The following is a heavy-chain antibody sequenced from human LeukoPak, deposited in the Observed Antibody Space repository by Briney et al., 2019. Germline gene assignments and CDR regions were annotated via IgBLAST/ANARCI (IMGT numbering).Heavy chain of an antibody. D-gene: IGHD6-13*01. CDR1: GFTFSDYA. V-gene: IGHV3-23*01. J-gene: IGHJ4*02. Sequence: GGSLRLSCAASGFTFSDYAMSWVRQAPGKGLEWVSVISGSGGNTYYADSVKGRFTISRDNSKNTLYLQMNSLKTEDTAVYYCTTDTIAAAGLLKGDYFDYWGQGTLVTVSS. CDR3: TTDTIAAAGLLKGDYFDY. CDR2: ISGSGGNT.